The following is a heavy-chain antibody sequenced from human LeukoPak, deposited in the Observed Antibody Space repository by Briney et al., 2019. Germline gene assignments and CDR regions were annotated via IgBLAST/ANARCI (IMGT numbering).Heavy chain of an antibody. D-gene: IGHD4-17*01. J-gene: IGHJ5*02. Sequence: GGSLRLSCAVSGFTFSSFAMTWVRQAPGKGLEWVSSISSRHLTTYYTDSVKGRFTISRGNSKNTLYLQMNSLRAEDTAVYYCTKDPNGDYVGAFDPWGQGTLVTVSS. CDR1: GFTFSSFA. CDR2: ISSRHLTT. V-gene: IGHV3-23*01. CDR3: TKDPNGDYVGAFDP.